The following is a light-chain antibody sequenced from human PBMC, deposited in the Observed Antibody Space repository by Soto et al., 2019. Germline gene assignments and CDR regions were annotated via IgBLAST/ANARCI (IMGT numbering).Light chain of an antibody. Sequence: DIQMTQSPSSLSASVGDRVTITCRASQSISSYLNWYQLKPGKAPKPLIYAASSLQSGVPSRFSGSGSGTEFTLTIISVQPEDFATYSCQQGYTTPITFGQGTRLEIK. CDR2: AAS. CDR1: QSISSY. V-gene: IGKV1-39*01. CDR3: QQGYTTPIT. J-gene: IGKJ5*01.